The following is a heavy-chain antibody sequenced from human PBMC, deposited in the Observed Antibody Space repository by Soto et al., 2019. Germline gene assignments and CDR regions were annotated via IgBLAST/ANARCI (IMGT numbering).Heavy chain of an antibody. CDR1: GGSFSGYY. CDR2: INHSGST. J-gene: IGHJ4*02. V-gene: IGHV4-34*01. Sequence: QVQLQQWGAGLLKPSETLSLTCAVYGGSFSGYYWSWIRQPPGKGLEWIGEINHSGSTNYNPSLKSRVTISVDTSKNQFSLRLTSVTAADTAVYYCARGGDTELREYSSNDYWGQGTLVTVSS. CDR3: ARGGDTELREYSSNDY. D-gene: IGHD6-6*01.